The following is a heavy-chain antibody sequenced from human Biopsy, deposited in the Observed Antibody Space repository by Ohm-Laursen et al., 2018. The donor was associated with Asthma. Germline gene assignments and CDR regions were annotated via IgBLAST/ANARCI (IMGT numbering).Heavy chain of an antibody. CDR1: GGTFSRYA. CDR3: ARDGPVGAPSDY. J-gene: IGHJ4*02. D-gene: IGHD1-26*01. V-gene: IGHV1-18*01. CDR2: ISAYNGNT. Sequence: ASVKVSCKASGGTFSRYAISWVRQAPGQGLEWMGWISAYNGNTNYAQKLQGRVTMTTDTSTSTAYMELRSLRSGDTAVYYCARDGPVGAPSDYWGQGTLVTVSS.